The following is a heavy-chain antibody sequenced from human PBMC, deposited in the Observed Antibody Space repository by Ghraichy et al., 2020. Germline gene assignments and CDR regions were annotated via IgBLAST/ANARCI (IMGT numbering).Heavy chain of an antibody. CDR1: GGSFSGYY. V-gene: IGHV4-34*01. CDR2: INHSGST. Sequence: SETLSLTCAVYGGSFSGYYWSWIRQPPGKGLEWIGEINHSGSTNYNPSLQSRVTISVDTSKNQFSLKLSSVTAADTAVYYYTRGHYYYMDVWGKGTTVTVSS. CDR3: TRGHYYYMDV. J-gene: IGHJ6*03.